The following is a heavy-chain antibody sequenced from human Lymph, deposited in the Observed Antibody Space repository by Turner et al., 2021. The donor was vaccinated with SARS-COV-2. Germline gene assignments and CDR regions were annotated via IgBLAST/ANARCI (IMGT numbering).Heavy chain of an antibody. CDR2: ISSSGGTI. J-gene: IGHJ2*01. CDR1: GFTFSTYE. D-gene: IGHD3-22*01. CDR3: ARDQYYDSSGYYFFRASYFDL. Sequence: EVQLVESGGGLVQPGGSLRLSCAASGFTFSTYEMNWVRQAPGKGLEWVSYISSSGGTIYYADSEKGRFTISRDNAKNSLYLQMNSLRAEDTAVYYCARDQYYDSSGYYFFRASYFDLWGRGTLFTVSS. V-gene: IGHV3-48*03.